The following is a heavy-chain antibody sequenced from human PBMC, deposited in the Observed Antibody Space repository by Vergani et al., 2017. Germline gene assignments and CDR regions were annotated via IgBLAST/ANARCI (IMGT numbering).Heavy chain of an antibody. V-gene: IGHV3-21*01. J-gene: IGHJ5*02. D-gene: IGHD6-13*01. CDR3: ARGTRSGSWYRAEILDWFDP. Sequence: EVQLVESGGGLVKPGGSLRLSCAASGFTFSSYSMNWVRQAPGKGLEWVSSISRSSSYIYYADSVKGRFTISRDNAKNSLYLQMNSLRAEDTAVYYCARGTRSGSWYRAEILDWFDPWGQGTLVTVSS. CDR2: ISRSSSYI. CDR1: GFTFSSYS.